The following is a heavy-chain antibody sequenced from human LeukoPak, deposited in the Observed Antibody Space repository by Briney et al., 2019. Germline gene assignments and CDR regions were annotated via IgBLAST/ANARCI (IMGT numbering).Heavy chain of an antibody. D-gene: IGHD4-23*01. CDR2: INPGDSDT. CDR1: GYSFTTYW. V-gene: IGHV5-51*01. CDR3: ARQGGRGGNSGLWGEILIKNAFDI. Sequence: GESLRISCKGSGYSFTTYWIAWVRQMPGKGLEWMGIINPGDSDTTYSPSFQGQVTISADKSISTAYLQWSSLKASDTAMYYCARQGGRGGNSGLWGEILIKNAFDIWGQGTMVTVSS. J-gene: IGHJ3*02.